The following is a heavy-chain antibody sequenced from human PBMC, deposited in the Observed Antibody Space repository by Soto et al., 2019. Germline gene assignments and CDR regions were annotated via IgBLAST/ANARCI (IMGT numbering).Heavy chain of an antibody. CDR2: IDPSDSYT. CDR1: GYSFTSYW. J-gene: IGHJ6*02. V-gene: IGHV5-10-1*01. D-gene: IGHD2-2*01. CDR3: ARPSHYCSSTSCYDGGDYYYGMDV. Sequence: GESLKISCKGSGYSFTSYWISWVRQMPGKGLEWMGRIDPSDSYTNYSPSFQGHVTISADKSISTAYLQWSSLKASDTAMYYCARPSHYCSSTSCYDGGDYYYGMDVWGQGTTVTVSS.